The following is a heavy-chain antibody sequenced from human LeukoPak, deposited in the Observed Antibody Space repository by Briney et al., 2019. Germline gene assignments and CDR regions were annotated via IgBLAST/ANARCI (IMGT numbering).Heavy chain of an antibody. CDR2: IIPIFGTA. D-gene: IGHD5-18*01. CDR1: GGTFSSYA. V-gene: IGHV1-69*13. J-gene: IGHJ6*03. Sequence: GASVTVSCKASGGTFSSYAISWVRQAPGQGLEWMGGIIPIFGTANYAQKFQGRVTITADESTSTAYMELSSLRSEDTAVYYCARDQGYSYDYVGLNSYMDVWGKGTTVTVSS. CDR3: ARDQGYSYDYVGLNSYMDV.